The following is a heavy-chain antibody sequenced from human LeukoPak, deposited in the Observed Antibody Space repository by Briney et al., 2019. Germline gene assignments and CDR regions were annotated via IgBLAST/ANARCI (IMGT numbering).Heavy chain of an antibody. D-gene: IGHD5-12*01. CDR3: AREGDRSGYDYPPQYCFDY. V-gene: IGHV3-33*01. Sequence: AGGSLRLSCAASGFTFSSYGMHWVRQAPGKGLEWVAVIWYDGSNKYYADSVKGRFTISRDNSKNTLYLQMNSLRAEDTAVYYCAREGDRSGYDYPPQYCFDYWGQGTLVTVSS. CDR1: GFTFSSYG. J-gene: IGHJ4*02. CDR2: IWYDGSNK.